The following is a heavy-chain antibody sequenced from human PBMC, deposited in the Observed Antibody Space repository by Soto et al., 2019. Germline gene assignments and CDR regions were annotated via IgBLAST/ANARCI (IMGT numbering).Heavy chain of an antibody. CDR2: IYHSGRT. V-gene: IGHV4-31*03. CDR1: GGSISNGYYY. Sequence: SETLSLTCTVSGGSISNGYYYWSWVRQNPGKGLEWIGHIYHSGRTYYNPSLKSRVTISVDTSKNQFSLNPSSVTAADTAVYYCARWVAVSLDYFDSWGQGTPVTVSS. CDR3: ARWVAVSLDYFDS. J-gene: IGHJ4*02. D-gene: IGHD6-19*01.